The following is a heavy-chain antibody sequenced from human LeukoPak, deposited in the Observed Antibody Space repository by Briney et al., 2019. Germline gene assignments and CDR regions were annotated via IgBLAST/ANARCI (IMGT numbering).Heavy chain of an antibody. D-gene: IGHD6-13*01. Sequence: GASVKVSCKASGYTLTGCYMHWVRQAPGQGLEWMGWISTYNGKTNYAQKIQGRVTMTTDTSTSTAYMELRSLRSDDTAVYYCARDLPYSSSWESIDYWGQGTLVTVSS. CDR2: ISTYNGKT. V-gene: IGHV1-18*04. CDR3: ARDLPYSSSWESIDY. J-gene: IGHJ4*02. CDR1: GYTLTGCY.